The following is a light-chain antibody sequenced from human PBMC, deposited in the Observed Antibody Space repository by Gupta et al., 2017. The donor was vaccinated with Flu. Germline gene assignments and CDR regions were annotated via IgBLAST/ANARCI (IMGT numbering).Light chain of an antibody. CDR3: QQENNCPFT. V-gene: IGKV3-15*01. CDR2: GAS. CDR1: QSVNTK. J-gene: IGKJ4*01. Sequence: PATLPVFPGEGAALTCRASQSVNTKLAWYHQKQGQAATLLLYGASTRASSGPARFSGSRSCTAFTLTISSRQSEDFAAYHCQQENNCPFTFGRGTKVEIK.